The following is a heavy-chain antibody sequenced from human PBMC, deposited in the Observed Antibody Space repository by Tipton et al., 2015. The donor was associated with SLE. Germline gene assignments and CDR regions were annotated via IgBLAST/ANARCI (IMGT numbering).Heavy chain of an antibody. V-gene: IGHV4-59*08. CDR1: GGSISNYY. CDR3: TRKSTTSDL. J-gene: IGHJ2*01. Sequence: LSLTCTVSGGSISNYYWSWIRQSPGKGLEWIGYLSYGGSTNYNPSLKSRVTISVDTSKNQVSLKLSSVTAADTAVYYCTRKSTTSDLWGRGALVTVSS. D-gene: IGHD2/OR15-2a*01. CDR2: LSYGGST.